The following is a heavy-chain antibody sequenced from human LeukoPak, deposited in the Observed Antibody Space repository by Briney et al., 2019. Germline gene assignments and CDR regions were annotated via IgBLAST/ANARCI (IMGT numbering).Heavy chain of an antibody. V-gene: IGHV4-34*01. CDR2: INHSGST. J-gene: IGHJ4*02. D-gene: IGHD1-26*01. CDR3: ARGDARYSGSSYFDY. Sequence: SETLSLTCAVYGGSFSGYYWSWIRQPPGKGLEWIGEINHSGSTNYNPSLKSRVTISVDTSKNQFSLQLNSVTPVDTAVYYCARGDARYSGSSYFDYWGQGTLVTVSS. CDR1: GGSFSGYY.